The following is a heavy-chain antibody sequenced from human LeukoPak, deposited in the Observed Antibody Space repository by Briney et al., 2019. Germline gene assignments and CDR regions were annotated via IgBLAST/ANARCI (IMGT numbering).Heavy chain of an antibody. CDR3: ARRGLYCGGDCYFAH. CDR2: IYYSGST. J-gene: IGHJ5*02. V-gene: IGHV4-39*01. D-gene: IGHD2-21*02. Sequence: PSETLSLTCTVSGGSISSGRYYWGWIRQPPGKGLEWIGTIYYSGSTYYNPSLKSRVTISVDTPKNQFSLQLSSVTAADTAVYYCARRGLYCGGDCYFAHWGQGTLVSVSS. CDR1: GGSISSGRYY.